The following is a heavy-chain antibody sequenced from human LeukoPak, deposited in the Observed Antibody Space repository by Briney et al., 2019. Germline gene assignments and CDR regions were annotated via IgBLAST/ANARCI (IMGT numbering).Heavy chain of an antibody. V-gene: IGHV4-4*02. D-gene: IGHD3-22*01. J-gene: IGHJ4*02. CDR1: GDSINSLDL. Sequence: PSETLSLTCTVSGDSINSLDLWSWVRQPPGKGLEWIGEMYLSGTTHSNPSVKSRITISIDKSKNQFFLNLSSVTAADTAVYYCAGLVGRYSSGLYYYYFDYWGQGTLVTVSS. CDR3: AGLVGRYSSGLYYYYFDY. CDR2: MYLSGTT.